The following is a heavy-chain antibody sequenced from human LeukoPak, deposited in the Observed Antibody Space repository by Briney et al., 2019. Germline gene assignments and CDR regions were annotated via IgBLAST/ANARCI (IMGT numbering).Heavy chain of an antibody. D-gene: IGHD6-19*01. V-gene: IGHV1-8*01. J-gene: IGHJ6*02. CDR3: ARAVAGGSYYGMDV. CDR1: GYTFTSYD. Sequence: GASVKVSCKSSGYTFTSYDINWVRQAPGQGLEWKGWMNPNSGNTGYAQKFQGRVTMTRNTSISTAYMELNSLRSEDTAVYYCARAVAGGSYYGMDVWGQGTTVTVSS. CDR2: MNPNSGNT.